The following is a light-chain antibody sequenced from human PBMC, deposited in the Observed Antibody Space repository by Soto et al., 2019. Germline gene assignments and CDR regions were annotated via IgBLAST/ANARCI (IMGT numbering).Light chain of an antibody. CDR2: GAS. J-gene: IGKJ5*01. CDR1: QSVASR. CDR3: QQYNDWPIT. Sequence: EIVMTQSPAILSGSPGERATLSCRASQSVASRLAWYQHTPGQAPRLLIYGASTRATDIPARFSGSGSGTEFTLTISGLQSEDFAVYYCQQYNDWPITFGQGTRLEIK. V-gene: IGKV3-15*01.